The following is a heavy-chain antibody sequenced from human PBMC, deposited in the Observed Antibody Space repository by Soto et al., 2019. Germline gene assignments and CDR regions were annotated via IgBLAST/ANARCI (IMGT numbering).Heavy chain of an antibody. V-gene: IGHV3-11*05. D-gene: IGHD6-13*01. Sequence: QVQLVESGGGLVKPGGSLRLSCAVSGFTFSDYYMTWIRQAPGTGLEWVSYISSSTSHTNYADSVKGRFTISRDNDKNSLFLQMNSLRAEDTAVYYCARGRGAAADYFDFWGQGTLVTVSS. J-gene: IGHJ4*02. CDR2: ISSSTSHT. CDR1: GFTFSDYY. CDR3: ARGRGAAADYFDF.